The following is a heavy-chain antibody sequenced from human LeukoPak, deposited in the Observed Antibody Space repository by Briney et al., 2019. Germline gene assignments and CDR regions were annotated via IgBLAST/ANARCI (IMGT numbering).Heavy chain of an antibody. CDR3: ARETYYYDSSGYYVTYYYYMDV. CDR1: GGSISSSSYY. V-gene: IGHV4-39*02. CDR2: IYYSGST. J-gene: IGHJ6*03. D-gene: IGHD3-22*01. Sequence: PSETLSLTCTVSGGSISSSSYYWGWIRQPPGKGLEWIGSIYYSGSTYYNPSLKSRVTISVDTSKNQFSLKLSSVTAADTAVYYCARETYYYDSSGYYVTYYYYMDVWGKGTTVTVSS.